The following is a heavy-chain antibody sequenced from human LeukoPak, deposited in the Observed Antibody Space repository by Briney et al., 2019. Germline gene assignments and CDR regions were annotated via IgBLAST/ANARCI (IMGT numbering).Heavy chain of an antibody. CDR1: GGSISGYY. CDR3: ARGRYSAGDNWFDP. Sequence: SETLSLTRTVSGGSISGYYWSWIRQPPGKGLECIGYIYYSGSTNYNPSLKSRVTISVDTSKNQFSLKLSSVTAADTAVHHCARGRYSAGDNWFDPWGQGTLVTVSS. D-gene: IGHD2-15*01. J-gene: IGHJ5*02. V-gene: IGHV4-59*01. CDR2: IYYSGST.